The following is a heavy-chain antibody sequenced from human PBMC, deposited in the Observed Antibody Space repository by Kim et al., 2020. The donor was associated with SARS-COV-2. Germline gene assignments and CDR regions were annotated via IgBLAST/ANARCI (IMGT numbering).Heavy chain of an antibody. CDR1: GGSISSYY. D-gene: IGHD3-10*01. Sequence: SETLSLTCTVSGGSISSYYWSWIRQPPGKGLEWIGYIYYSGSTNYNPSLKSRVTISVDTSKNQFSLKLSSVTAADTAVYYCARGVLRVVRGVILRDYYYGMDVWGQGTTVTVSS. CDR2: IYYSGST. J-gene: IGHJ6*02. CDR3: ARGVLRVVRGVILRDYYYGMDV. V-gene: IGHV4-59*01.